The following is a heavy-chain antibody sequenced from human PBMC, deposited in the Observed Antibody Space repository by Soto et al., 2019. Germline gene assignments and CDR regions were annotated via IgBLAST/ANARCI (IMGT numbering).Heavy chain of an antibody. D-gene: IGHD3-10*01. CDR2: IYYSGST. J-gene: IGHJ4*02. CDR1: GGSISSSSYY. V-gene: IGHV4-39*01. Sequence: QLQLQESGPGLVKPSETLSLTCTVSGGSISSSSYYWGWIRQTPGKGLEWIGSIYYSGSTYYNPSLKSRVTISVDTSKNQFSLKLSSVTAADTAVYYCARSLFGGFDYWGQGTLVTVSS. CDR3: ARSLFGGFDY.